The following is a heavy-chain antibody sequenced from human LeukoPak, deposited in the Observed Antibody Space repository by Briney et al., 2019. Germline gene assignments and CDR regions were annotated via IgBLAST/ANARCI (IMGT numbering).Heavy chain of an antibody. CDR2: INPNSGGT. J-gene: IGHJ5*02. D-gene: IGHD5-12*01. CDR1: GYTFTGYY. CDR3: AREVGYGKPNLFDP. V-gene: IGHV1-2*02. Sequence: GASVKVSCKASGYTFTGYYMHWVRQAPGQGLEWMGWINPNSGGTNYAQKFQGRVTMTRDTSISTAYMELSRLRSDDTAVYYCAREVGYGKPNLFDPWGQGTVVTVSS.